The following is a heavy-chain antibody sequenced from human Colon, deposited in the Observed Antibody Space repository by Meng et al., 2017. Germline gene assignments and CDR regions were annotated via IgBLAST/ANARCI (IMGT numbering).Heavy chain of an antibody. D-gene: IGHD2-2*01. CDR1: GFTFSGFS. J-gene: IGHJ4*01. CDR3: TRGWMPE. CDR2: ITGDSTYI. V-gene: IGHV3-21*01. Sequence: EVQLVESGGGLVKPGESLGLSCAAFGFTFSGFSLSWVRQAPGKGLEWVSSITGDSTYIYYADSVKGRFTVSRDNAKNSLYLQMNSLRADDTAVYYCTRGWMPEWGQGTLVTVSS.